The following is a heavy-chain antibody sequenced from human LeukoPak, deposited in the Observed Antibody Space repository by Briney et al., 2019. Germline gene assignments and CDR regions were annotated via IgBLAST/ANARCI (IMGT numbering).Heavy chain of an antibody. D-gene: IGHD1-26*01. J-gene: IGHJ4*02. CDR1: GGTFSSFA. Sequence: SVKVSCKASGGTFSSFAIYWVRQAPGQGLEWMGGIAPTFGTANYAQKFQGRVTVTADESTSTAYMELSSLRSEDTAVYYCARDPGHSGSQNWGQGTLVTVSS. CDR2: IAPTFGTA. CDR3: ARDPGHSGSQN. V-gene: IGHV1-69*01.